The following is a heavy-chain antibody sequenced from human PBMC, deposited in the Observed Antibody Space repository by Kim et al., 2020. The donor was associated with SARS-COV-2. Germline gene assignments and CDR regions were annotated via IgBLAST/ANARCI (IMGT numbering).Heavy chain of an antibody. J-gene: IGHJ4*02. Sequence: ASVKVSCKASGYTFTSYAMHWVRQAPGQRLEWMGWINAGNGNTKYSQKFQGRVTITRDTSASTAYMELSSLRSEDTAVYYCARGPGSSLGGYYFDYWGQGTLVTVSS. CDR1: GYTFTSYA. CDR3: ARGPGSSLGGYYFDY. D-gene: IGHD6-13*01. V-gene: IGHV1-3*01. CDR2: INAGNGNT.